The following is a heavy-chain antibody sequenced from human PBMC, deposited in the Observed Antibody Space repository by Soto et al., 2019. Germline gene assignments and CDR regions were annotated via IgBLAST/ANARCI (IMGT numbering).Heavy chain of an antibody. CDR3: ARVVGIVVVPAAIYYYYGMDV. CDR1: GYTFTSYD. J-gene: IGHJ6*02. Sequence: AAVKVSCKASGYTFTSYDINWVRQATGQGLEWMGWMNPNSGNTGYAQKFQGRVTMTSSTSISTAYMELSSLRSEDTAVYYCARVVGIVVVPAAIYYYYGMDVWGQGTTVTVSS. CDR2: MNPNSGNT. V-gene: IGHV1-8*01. D-gene: IGHD2-2*01.